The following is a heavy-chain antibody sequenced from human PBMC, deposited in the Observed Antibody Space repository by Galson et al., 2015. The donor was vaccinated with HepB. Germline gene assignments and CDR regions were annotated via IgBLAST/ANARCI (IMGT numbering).Heavy chain of an antibody. Sequence: ETLSLTCAVYGGSFSGYYWSWIRQPPGKGLEWIGEINHSGSTNYNPSLKSRVTISVDTSRNQFSLKLSSVTAADTAVYYCARVPPMPWRGSYGNAFDIWGQGTMVTVSS. CDR2: INHSGST. CDR3: ARVPPMPWRGSYGNAFDI. J-gene: IGHJ3*02. D-gene: IGHD1-26*01. V-gene: IGHV4-34*01. CDR1: GGSFSGYY.